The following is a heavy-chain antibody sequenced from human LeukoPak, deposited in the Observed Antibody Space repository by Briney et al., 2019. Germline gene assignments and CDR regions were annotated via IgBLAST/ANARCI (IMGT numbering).Heavy chain of an antibody. CDR2: INPNSGGT. CDR3: ARAFKSGYSSGWQDTIDY. V-gene: IGHV1-2*02. D-gene: IGHD6-19*01. J-gene: IGHJ4*02. CDR1: GYTFTGYY. Sequence: GASVKVSCKASGYTFTGYYMHWVRQAPGQGLEWMGWINPNSGGTNHAQKFQGRVTMTRDTSISTAYMELSRLRSDDTAVYYCARAFKSGYSSGWQDTIDYWGQGTLVTVSS.